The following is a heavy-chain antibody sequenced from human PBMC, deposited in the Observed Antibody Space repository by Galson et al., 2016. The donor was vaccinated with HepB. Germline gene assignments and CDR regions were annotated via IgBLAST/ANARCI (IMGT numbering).Heavy chain of an antibody. V-gene: IGHV2-5*01. CDR2: IFWNDDK. CDR1: GFSLSTSGVG. Sequence: PALVKPTQTLTLTCTFSGFSLSTSGVGVGWIRQPPGRALEWLALIFWNDDKRYSPSLKSRLTITKDTSKNHVVLTVTNMDPVDTAPYYCARFGTEITPGGPFDSWGQGTLVTVSS. D-gene: IGHD4-23*01. J-gene: IGHJ4*02. CDR3: ARFGTEITPGGPFDS.